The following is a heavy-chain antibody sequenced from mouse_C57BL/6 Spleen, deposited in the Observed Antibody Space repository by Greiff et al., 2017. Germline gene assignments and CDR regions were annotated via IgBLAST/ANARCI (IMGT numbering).Heavy chain of an antibody. V-gene: IGHV3-1*01. CDR2: ISYSGST. D-gene: IGHD4-1*01. Sequence: VQLQQSGPGMVKPSQSLSLTCTVTGYSITSGYDWHWIRHFPGNKLEWMGYISYSGSTNYNPSLKSRISITHDTSKNHFFLKLNSVTTEDTATYYCARGGDWAFAYWGQGTLVTVSA. CDR3: ARGGDWAFAY. CDR1: GYSITSGYD. J-gene: IGHJ3*01.